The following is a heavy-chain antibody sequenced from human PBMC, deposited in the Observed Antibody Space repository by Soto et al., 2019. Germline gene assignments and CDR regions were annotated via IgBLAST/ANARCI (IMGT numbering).Heavy chain of an antibody. CDR2: IYYSGST. J-gene: IGHJ4*02. CDR3: ARPLVGATRGFDY. V-gene: IGHV4-39*01. Sequence: SETLSLTCTVSGGSISSSSYYWGWIRQPPGKGLEWIGSIYYSGSTYYNPSLKSRVTISVDTSKNQFSLKLSSVTAADTAVYYCARPLVGATRGFDYWGQGTLVTVSS. D-gene: IGHD1-26*01. CDR1: GGSISSSSYY.